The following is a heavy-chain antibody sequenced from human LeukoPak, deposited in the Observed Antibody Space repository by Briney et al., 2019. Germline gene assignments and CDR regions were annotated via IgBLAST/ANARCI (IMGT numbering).Heavy chain of an antibody. CDR2: ISGSGSST. CDR1: GFTFTICA. CDR3: AKAEGSYKTLIDY. D-gene: IGHD3-10*01. V-gene: IGHV3-23*01. J-gene: IGHJ4*02. Sequence: GGSLRLSCAASGFTFTICAMNWVRQAPGKGLEWVSGISGSGSSTYYADSVKGRFTISRDSSKNTVYLQMSSLRAEDTAVYYCAKAEGSYKTLIDYWGQGTPVTVSS.